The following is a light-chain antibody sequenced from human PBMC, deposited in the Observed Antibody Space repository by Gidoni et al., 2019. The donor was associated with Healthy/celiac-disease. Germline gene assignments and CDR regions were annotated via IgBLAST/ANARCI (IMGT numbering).Light chain of an antibody. V-gene: IGLV1-40*01. J-gene: IGLJ2*01. CDR1: SSNIGAGYD. Sequence: QSVLTQPPSVSGAPGQRVTSSCTGSSSNIGAGYDVHWYQQLPGTAPKLLIYGNSNRPSGGPDRFSGSKSGTSASLAITGLQAEDEADYYCQSYDSSLSGCVVFGGGTKLTVL. CDR2: GNS. CDR3: QSYDSSLSGCVV.